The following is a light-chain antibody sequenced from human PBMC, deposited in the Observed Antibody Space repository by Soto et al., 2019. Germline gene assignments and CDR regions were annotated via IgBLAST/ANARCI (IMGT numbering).Light chain of an antibody. Sequence: EILLTQSPCTLSLSPGARATLSCRASQSIANNYLTWYKQKPGQAPRVLIYDASTRATGIPDRFSGSGSGTEFTLTIGRLEPEDSEVYYCQQYGSSPWTFGQGTKVDIK. J-gene: IGKJ1*01. CDR3: QQYGSSPWT. V-gene: IGKV3-20*01. CDR2: DAS. CDR1: QSIANNY.